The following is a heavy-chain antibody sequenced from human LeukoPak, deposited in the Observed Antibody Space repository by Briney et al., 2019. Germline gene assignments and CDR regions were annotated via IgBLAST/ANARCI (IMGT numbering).Heavy chain of an antibody. CDR3: VREAEVVPAAMGVYYYYFMDV. CDR1: GFTFRNNW. CDR2: INSDGRRT. J-gene: IGHJ6*03. D-gene: IGHD2-2*01. V-gene: IGHV3-74*01. Sequence: GGSLRLSCAASGFTFRNNWMHWVRQAPGKGLVWVSRINSDGRRTNYADSVKGRFTISRDNAKNTLFLQVNSLRAEDTAVYYCVREAEVVPAAMGVYYYYFMDVWGKGTTVTVSS.